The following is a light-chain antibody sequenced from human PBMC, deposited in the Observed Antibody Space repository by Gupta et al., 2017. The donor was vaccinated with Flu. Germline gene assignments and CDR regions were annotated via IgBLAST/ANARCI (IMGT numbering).Light chain of an antibody. CDR2: GAS. J-gene: IGKJ5*01. V-gene: IGKV3-11*01. Sequence: CRASESITNYLTWYQQKPGQAPRLLIYGASNRATGIPARFSGSGSGTDFTLTISSLEREDFAVYYCQHRSNWPSITFGHGTRLEIK. CDR3: QHRSNWPSIT. CDR1: ESITNY.